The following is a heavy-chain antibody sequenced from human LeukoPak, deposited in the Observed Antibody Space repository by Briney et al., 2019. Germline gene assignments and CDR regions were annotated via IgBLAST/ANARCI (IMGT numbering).Heavy chain of an antibody. Sequence: ASVKVSCKASGYTFTSYGISRVRQAPGQGLEWMGWISGYNGKTKYAQKLQGRVTMTTDTSTSTVYMELRSLRSDDTAVYYCARVGSGLRVSGWFDSWGQGTLVTVSS. CDR1: GYTFTSYG. D-gene: IGHD3-16*01. J-gene: IGHJ5*01. CDR2: ISGYNGKT. CDR3: ARVGSGLRVSGWFDS. V-gene: IGHV1-18*01.